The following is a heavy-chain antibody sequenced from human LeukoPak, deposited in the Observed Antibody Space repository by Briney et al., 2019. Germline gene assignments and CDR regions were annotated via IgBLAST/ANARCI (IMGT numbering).Heavy chain of an antibody. D-gene: IGHD1-1*01. CDR2: IYTSGNT. V-gene: IGHV4-4*07. CDR3: ARVGTGTTFDP. CDR1: GGSINNYY. J-gene: IGHJ5*02. Sequence: PSETLSLTCTVSGGSINNYYWSWIRQPAGKGLEWIGRIYTSGNTNYNPSLKSRVTMSVDTSMNQISVRLRSVTAADTAVYYCARVGTGTTFDPWGQGVLVTVSS.